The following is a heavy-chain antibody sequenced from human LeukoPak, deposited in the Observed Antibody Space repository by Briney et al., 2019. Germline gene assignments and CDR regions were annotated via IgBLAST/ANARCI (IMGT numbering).Heavy chain of an antibody. J-gene: IGHJ2*01. CDR1: GGSISSYY. CDR2: IYYSGST. Sequence: PSETLSLTCTVSGGSISSYYWNWIRQPPGKGLEWIGYIYYSGSTNYNPSLKSRVTISVDTSKNQFSLRLTSVTAADTAVYYCARRRFARPYWYFDLWGRGTLVTVSS. V-gene: IGHV4-59*12. CDR3: ARRRFARPYWYFDL.